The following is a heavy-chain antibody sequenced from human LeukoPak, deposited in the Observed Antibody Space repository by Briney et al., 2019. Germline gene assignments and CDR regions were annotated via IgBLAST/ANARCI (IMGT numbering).Heavy chain of an antibody. J-gene: IGHJ6*02. D-gene: IGHD2-2*01. CDR3: ARDCTVTSCPDYYGMDV. CDR2: IYYSGST. Sequence: SETLSLTCTVSGGSISSYYWSWIRQPPGKGLEWIGYIYYSGSTNYNPSLKSRVTISVDTSKNQFSLKLSSVTAADTAVYYCARDCTVTSCPDYYGMDVWGQGTTVTVSS. CDR1: GGSISSYY. V-gene: IGHV4-59*01.